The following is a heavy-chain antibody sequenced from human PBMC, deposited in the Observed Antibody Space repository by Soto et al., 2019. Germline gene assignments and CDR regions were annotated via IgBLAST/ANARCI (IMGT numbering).Heavy chain of an antibody. CDR1: GYTFTSYG. Sequence: QVQLVQSEGELRQPGASVTVSCRASGYTFTSYGIIWVRQAPGQGLEWMGYISPNSGATTYAQNLQGRLTLTTDTFTSQGYMELRSLSSDDTAIYYCVREMWIRSGPQNFFDYWGLGALVTVSS. V-gene: IGHV1-18*01. J-gene: IGHJ4*02. D-gene: IGHD6-25*01. CDR3: VREMWIRSGPQNFFDY. CDR2: ISPNSGAT.